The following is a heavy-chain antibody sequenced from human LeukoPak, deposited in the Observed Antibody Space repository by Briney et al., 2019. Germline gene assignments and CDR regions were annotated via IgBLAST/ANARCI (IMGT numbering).Heavy chain of an antibody. V-gene: IGHV3-30*03. Sequence: GRSLRLSCAASGFTFSSYGMHWVRQAPGKGLEWVAVISYDGSNKYYADSVKGRFTISSDNSKNTLYLQMNSLRAEDTAVYYCAAGYSSSWYDYWGQGTLVTVSS. D-gene: IGHD6-13*01. CDR1: GFTFSSYG. J-gene: IGHJ4*02. CDR3: AAGYSSSWYDY. CDR2: ISYDGSNK.